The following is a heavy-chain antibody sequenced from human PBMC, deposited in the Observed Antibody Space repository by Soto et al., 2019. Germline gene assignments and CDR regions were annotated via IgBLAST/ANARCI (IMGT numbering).Heavy chain of an antibody. D-gene: IGHD5-18*01. CDR1: GFSFSTYT. J-gene: IGHJ4*02. Sequence: HPGGSLRLSCAASGFSFSTYTMSWVRQAPGKGLEWVSGISSSGGNTYYSDSVKGRFTISRDNSKDTLFLQMNRLGAEDTALYFCAKNSYGSFDYWGQGTLVTVSS. CDR3: AKNSYGSFDY. V-gene: IGHV3-23*01. CDR2: ISSSGGNT.